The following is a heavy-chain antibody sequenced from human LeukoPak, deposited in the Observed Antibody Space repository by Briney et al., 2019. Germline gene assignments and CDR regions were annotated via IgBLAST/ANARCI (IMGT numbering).Heavy chain of an antibody. CDR3: ARLRKDAFDI. Sequence: SVKVSCKASGGTFSSYAISWVRQAPGQGLEWMGGIIPIFGTANYAQKFQGRVTITTDESTSTAYMELSGLRSEDTAVYYCARLRKDAFDIWGQGTMVTVSS. CDR1: GGTFSSYA. J-gene: IGHJ3*02. V-gene: IGHV1-69*05. CDR2: IIPIFGTA.